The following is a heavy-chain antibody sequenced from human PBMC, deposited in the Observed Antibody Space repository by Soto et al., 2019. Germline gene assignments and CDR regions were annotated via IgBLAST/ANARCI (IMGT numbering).Heavy chain of an antibody. Sequence: SLPCTVSGGSISSYYWSWIRQPPGKGLEWIGYIYYSGSTNYNPSLKSRVTISVDTSKNQFSLKLSSVTAADTAVYYCARVPYCSGGSCWAFDIWGQGTMVTVSS. CDR3: ARVPYCSGGSCWAFDI. CDR1: GGSISSYY. J-gene: IGHJ3*02. D-gene: IGHD2-15*01. V-gene: IGHV4-59*01. CDR2: IYYSGST.